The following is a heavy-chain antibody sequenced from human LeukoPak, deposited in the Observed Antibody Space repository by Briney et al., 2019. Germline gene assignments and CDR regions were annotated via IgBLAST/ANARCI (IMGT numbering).Heavy chain of an antibody. CDR2: ISYDGSNK. CDR1: GFTFSSYA. Sequence: PGGSLRLSCAASGFTFSSYAMHWVRQAPGKGLEWVAVISYDGSNKYYADSVKGRFTISRDNSKNTLYLQMNSLRAEDTAVYYCARDLYSSSSPYYYYYGMDVWGQGTTVTVSS. V-gene: IGHV3-30-3*01. J-gene: IGHJ6*02. D-gene: IGHD6-6*01. CDR3: ARDLYSSSSPYYYYYGMDV.